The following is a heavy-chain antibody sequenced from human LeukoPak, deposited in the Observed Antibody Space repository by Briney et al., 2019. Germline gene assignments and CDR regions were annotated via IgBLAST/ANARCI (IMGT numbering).Heavy chain of an antibody. V-gene: IGHV3-74*01. J-gene: IGHJ3*02. CDR1: GFTFSGYW. Sequence: GGSLRLSCAASGFTFSGYWMHWVRQAPGKGLVWGSRIYSDGSSTNYADSVKGRFTISRDNAKNTLYLQMDSLRAEDTAVYYCARDRYYGGNSHAFDIWGQGTMVTVSS. CDR3: ARDRYYGGNSHAFDI. CDR2: IYSDGSST. D-gene: IGHD4-23*01.